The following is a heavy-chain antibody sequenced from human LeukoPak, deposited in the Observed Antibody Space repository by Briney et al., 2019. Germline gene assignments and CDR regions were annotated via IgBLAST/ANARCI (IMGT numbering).Heavy chain of an antibody. CDR2: IYYSGST. CDR3: ARPQYYYYGMDV. Sequence: SETLSLTCTVSGGSINSNNYSWGWIRQPPGKGLEWIGNIYYSGSTYYNPSLKSRVTISVDTSKNQFSLKLSSVTAADTAVYYCARPQYYYYGMDVWGQGTTVTVSS. CDR1: GGSINSNNYS. J-gene: IGHJ6*02. V-gene: IGHV4-39*01.